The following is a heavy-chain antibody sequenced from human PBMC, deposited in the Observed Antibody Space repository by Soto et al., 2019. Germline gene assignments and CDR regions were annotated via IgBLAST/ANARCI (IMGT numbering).Heavy chain of an antibody. CDR1: GYTFSSYG. V-gene: IGHV1-18*04. D-gene: IGHD2-15*01. CDR3: LVLLRLPFDI. CDR2: ISAYNGNI. J-gene: IGHJ3*02. Sequence: ASVKVSCKASGYTFSSYGITWVRPAPGQGLEWMGWISAYNGNINYAQNFQGRVTMTTDTSTSTAYMQLRSLRYDDTAVYYCLVLLRLPFDIWGQGTMATVSS.